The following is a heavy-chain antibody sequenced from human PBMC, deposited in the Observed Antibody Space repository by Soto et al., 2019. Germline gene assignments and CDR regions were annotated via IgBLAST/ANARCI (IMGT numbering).Heavy chain of an antibody. V-gene: IGHV3-74*01. CDR2: INSDGSST. CDR3: ARAALGGISSCELDY. CDR1: GFTFSSYW. Sequence: GGSLRLSCAASGFTFSSYWMHWVRQAPGKGLVWVSRINSDGSSTSYADSVKGRFTISRDNAKNPLYLQMNSLRAEDTAVYYCARAALGGISSCELDYWGQGTLVTVSS. D-gene: IGHD6-6*01. J-gene: IGHJ4*02.